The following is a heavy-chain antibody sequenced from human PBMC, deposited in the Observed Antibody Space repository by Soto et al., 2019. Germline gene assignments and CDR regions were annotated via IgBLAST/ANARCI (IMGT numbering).Heavy chain of an antibody. Sequence: ASVKVSCKASGYTFTGYYMHWVRQAPGQGLERMGWINPNSGGTNYAQKFQGRVTMTRDTSISTAYMELSRLRSDDTAVYYCARGPSVRNPFDYWGQGTLVTVSS. D-gene: IGHD1-1*01. V-gene: IGHV1-2*02. J-gene: IGHJ4*02. CDR1: GYTFTGYY. CDR3: ARGPSVRNPFDY. CDR2: INPNSGGT.